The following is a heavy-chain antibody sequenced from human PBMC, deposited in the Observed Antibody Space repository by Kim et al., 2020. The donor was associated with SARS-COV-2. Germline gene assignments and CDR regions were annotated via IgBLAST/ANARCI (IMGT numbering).Heavy chain of an antibody. J-gene: IGHJ4*02. V-gene: IGHV4-34*01. Sequence: SPHYKPSLNSRVTILVDTSKIQFSLNLNSVTAADTAMYYCAGGRGRDYDYWGQGTLVTVSS. CDR2: SP. CDR3: AGGRGRDYDY. D-gene: IGHD2-15*01.